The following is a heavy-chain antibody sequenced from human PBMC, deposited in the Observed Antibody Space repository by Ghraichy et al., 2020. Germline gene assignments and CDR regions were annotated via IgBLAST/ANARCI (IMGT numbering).Heavy chain of an antibody. CDR1: GYTFTIYA. Sequence: ASVKVSCKASGYTFTIYAMHWVRQAPGQRLEWMGWINAGNGNTKYSQDFQGRVTITRDTSAGTAYMELSSLRYEDTAVYYCARAYCGGDCRRGLDYWGQGTLVTTSS. CDR2: INAGNGNT. CDR3: ARAYCGGDCRRGLDY. D-gene: IGHD2-21*02. V-gene: IGHV1-3*01. J-gene: IGHJ4*02.